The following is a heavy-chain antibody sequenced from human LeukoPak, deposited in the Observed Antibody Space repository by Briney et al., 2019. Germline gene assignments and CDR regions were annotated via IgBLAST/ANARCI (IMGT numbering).Heavy chain of an antibody. Sequence: ASVKVSCKASGYTFTSYGISWVRQAPGQGLEWMGWISAYNGNTNYAQKLQGRVTMTTDTSTSTAYMELRSLRSDDTAVYYCARDGAVTVTYDAFDFWAQGTMVTVSS. V-gene: IGHV1-18*01. CDR3: ARDGAVTVTYDAFDF. CDR1: GYTFTSYG. J-gene: IGHJ3*01. CDR2: ISAYNGNT. D-gene: IGHD2/OR15-2a*01.